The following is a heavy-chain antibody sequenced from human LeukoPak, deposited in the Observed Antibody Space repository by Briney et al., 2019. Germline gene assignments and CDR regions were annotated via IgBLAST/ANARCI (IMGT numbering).Heavy chain of an antibody. CDR1: GFTFSSCA. V-gene: IGHV1-58*02. Sequence: SVKVSCKASGFTFSSCAIQWVRQGRGQRLEWIGWIVVGSGNTNYAQKFQDRVTITKDMSTMTAYMELSSLRSEDTALYYCAADFFSSTDPYFAHWAQGPLVTVSS. D-gene: IGHD2-2*01. CDR2: IVVGSGNT. J-gene: IGHJ4*02. CDR3: AADFFSSTDPYFAH.